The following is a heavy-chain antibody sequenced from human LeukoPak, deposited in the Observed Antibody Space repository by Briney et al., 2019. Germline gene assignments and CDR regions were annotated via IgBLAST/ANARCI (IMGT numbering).Heavy chain of an antibody. CDR2: INPNSGGT. V-gene: IGHV1-2*02. CDR1: GYTFTGYY. Sequence: GASVKVSCKASGYTFTGYYLHWVRQAPGQGLEWMGWINPNSGGTNYAQKFQGRVTMTRDTSISTAYMELSRLRSDDTAVYYCARGLKEGSSTSCSDYWGQGTLVTVSS. J-gene: IGHJ4*02. D-gene: IGHD2-2*01. CDR3: ARGLKEGSSTSCSDY.